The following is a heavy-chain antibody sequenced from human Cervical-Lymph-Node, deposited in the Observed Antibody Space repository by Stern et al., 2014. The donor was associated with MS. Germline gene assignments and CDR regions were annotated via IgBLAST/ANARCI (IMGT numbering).Heavy chain of an antibody. Sequence: EVQLVESGAEVKQPGESLKISCQTSGYSFPDYWIGWVRQMPGEGLEWMGAIYPGDSDTRYSPSFQGLVTISADKSISTAYLQWTSLKASDTAMYYCARQGSSSGRTIDYWGQGTLVTVSS. V-gene: IGHV5-51*01. CDR3: ARQGSSSGRTIDY. J-gene: IGHJ4*02. CDR2: IYPGDSDT. D-gene: IGHD6-6*01. CDR1: GYSFPDYW.